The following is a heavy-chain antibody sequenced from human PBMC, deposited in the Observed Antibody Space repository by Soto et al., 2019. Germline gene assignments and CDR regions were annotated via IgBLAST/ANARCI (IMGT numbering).Heavy chain of an antibody. J-gene: IGHJ3*01. CDR2: LLHSGTT. V-gene: IGHV4-4*02. Sequence: QVQLQESGPGLVKPSGTLSLTCAVSGDSISSPKWWTWLRQPPGKGLEWIGDLLHSGTTNYNPSLMSRVTLSVDTPQNQFALKLTSVTAADSAIYYCAYSTGWYRHDVWGQWTSVTVSS. CDR3: AYSTGWYRHDV. CDR1: GDSISSPKW. D-gene: IGHD6-19*01.